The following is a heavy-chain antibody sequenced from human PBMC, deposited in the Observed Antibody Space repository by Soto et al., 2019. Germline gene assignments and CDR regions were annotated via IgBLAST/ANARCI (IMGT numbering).Heavy chain of an antibody. J-gene: IGHJ4*01. CDR2: ISGSSSSI. D-gene: IGHD1-26*01. CDR3: ARDSPRSGSYLDF. Sequence: PGGSLRLSCAASGFTFSSYRMNWVRQAPGKGLEWVSYISGSSSSIDYAVFVKGRFTISRDNAKNSLYLQMNSLRDEDTAVYYCARDSPRSGSYLDFWGHGA. CDR1: GFTFSSYR. V-gene: IGHV3-48*02.